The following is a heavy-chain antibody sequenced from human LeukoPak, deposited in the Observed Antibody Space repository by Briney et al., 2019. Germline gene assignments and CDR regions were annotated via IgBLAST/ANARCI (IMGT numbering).Heavy chain of an antibody. J-gene: IGHJ4*02. Sequence: GGSLRLSCAASGFTFSSYSMNWVRRAPGKGLEWVSSISSSSSYIYYADSVKGRFTISRDNAKNSLYLQMNSLGAEDTAVYYCASLSITMIVVAYTPLDYWGQGTLVTVSS. D-gene: IGHD3-22*01. CDR2: ISSSSSYI. CDR3: ASLSITMIVVAYTPLDY. V-gene: IGHV3-21*01. CDR1: GFTFSSYS.